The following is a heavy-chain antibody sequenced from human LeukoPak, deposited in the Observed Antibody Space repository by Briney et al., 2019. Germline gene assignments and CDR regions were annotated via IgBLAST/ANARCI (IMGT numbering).Heavy chain of an antibody. CDR3: ARDPNYYGSGPYYFDY. V-gene: IGHV1-18*04. D-gene: IGHD3-10*01. J-gene: IGHJ4*02. Sequence: ASVKVSCKASGYTFTSYGTSWVRQAPGQGLEWMGWISAYNGNTNYAQKLQGRVTMTTDTSTSTAYMELRSLRSDDTAVYYCARDPNYYGSGPYYFDYWGQGTLVTVSS. CDR1: GYTFTSYG. CDR2: ISAYNGNT.